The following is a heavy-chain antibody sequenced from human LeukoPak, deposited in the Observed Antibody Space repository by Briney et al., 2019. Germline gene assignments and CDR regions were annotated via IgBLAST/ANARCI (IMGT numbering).Heavy chain of an antibody. CDR2: IYHSGTT. D-gene: IGHD3-10*01. CDR3: ARSYFGSGTFNGFDY. Sequence: SETLSLTCAVSGTSISLSNWWTWVRQPPGKGLGWIGEIYHSGTTNYNPSLKSRVTISLDKSRNQFSLNLNSVSAADTAVYYCARSYFGSGTFNGFDYWGQGTLVTVSS. CDR1: GTSISLSNW. J-gene: IGHJ4*02. V-gene: IGHV4-4*02.